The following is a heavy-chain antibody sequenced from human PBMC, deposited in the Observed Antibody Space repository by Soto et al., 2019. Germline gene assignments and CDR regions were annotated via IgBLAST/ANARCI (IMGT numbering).Heavy chain of an antibody. CDR1: GYTFTSYG. Sequence: AASVKVSCKASGYTFTSYGISWVQQAPGQGLEWMGWISAYNGNTNYAQKLQGRVTMTTDTSTSTAYMELRSLRSDDTAVYYCASGVVTAKDYYYYGMDVWGQGTTVTVSS. CDR2: ISAYNGNT. J-gene: IGHJ6*02. CDR3: ASGVVTAKDYYYYGMDV. V-gene: IGHV1-18*04. D-gene: IGHD2-21*02.